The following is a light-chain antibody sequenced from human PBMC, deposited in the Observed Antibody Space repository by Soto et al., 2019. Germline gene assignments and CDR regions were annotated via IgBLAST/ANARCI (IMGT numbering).Light chain of an antibody. CDR3: SSYTSSSTLYV. CDR2: EVS. V-gene: IGLV2-14*01. CDR1: SSDVGGHNY. J-gene: IGLJ1*01. Sequence: QSALTQPASVSGSPGQSITISCTGTSSDVGGHNYVSWYQQHPGKAPKLIIYEVSNRPSGVSNRFSGSKSGNTASLTISGLQAEDEADYYCSSYTSSSTLYVFGTGTKLTVL.